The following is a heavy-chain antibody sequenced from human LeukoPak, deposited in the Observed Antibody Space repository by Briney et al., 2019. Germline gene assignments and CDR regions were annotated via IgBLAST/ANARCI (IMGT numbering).Heavy chain of an antibody. CDR3: ARAFYYYDSSGYSWDYYYYMDV. D-gene: IGHD3-22*01. CDR2: ISWDGGST. Sequence: GGSLRLSCAASGFTFDDYTMHWVRQAPGKGLEWVSLISWDGGSTYYADSVKGRFTISRDNSKNSLYLQMNSLRAEDTAVYYCARAFYYYDSSGYSWDYYYYMDVWGKGTTVTVSS. J-gene: IGHJ6*03. V-gene: IGHV3-43*01. CDR1: GFTFDDYT.